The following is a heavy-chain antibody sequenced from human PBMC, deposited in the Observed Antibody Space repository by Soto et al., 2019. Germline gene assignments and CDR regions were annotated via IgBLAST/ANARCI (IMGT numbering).Heavy chain of an antibody. CDR3: ARWTREGFGESWDV. D-gene: IGHD3-10*01. V-gene: IGHV3-33*01. Sequence: QVQLVESGGGVVQPGRSLRLSCTASGFNFGSHGMHWVRQAPGKRLEWVGVIWYDGSNKFYGDSVKGRFIISRDNSKNTMYLEMSSLRVEDTAVYYCARWTREGFGESWDVWGQGTMVTGSS. J-gene: IGHJ6*02. CDR1: GFNFGSHG. CDR2: IWYDGSNK.